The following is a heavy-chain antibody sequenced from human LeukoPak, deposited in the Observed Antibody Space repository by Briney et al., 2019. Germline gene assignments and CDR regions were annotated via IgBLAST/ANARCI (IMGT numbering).Heavy chain of an antibody. CDR2: INHSGST. D-gene: IGHD2-15*01. Sequence: SETLSLTCAVYGGSFSGYYWSWIRQPPGKGLEWIGEINHSGSTNYNPSLKSRVTISVDTSKNQFSLKLSSVTAADTAVYYCARGGRYCSGGSCYFIDHWGQGTLVTVSS. J-gene: IGHJ4*02. V-gene: IGHV4-34*01. CDR1: GGSFSGYY. CDR3: ARGGRYCSGGSCYFIDH.